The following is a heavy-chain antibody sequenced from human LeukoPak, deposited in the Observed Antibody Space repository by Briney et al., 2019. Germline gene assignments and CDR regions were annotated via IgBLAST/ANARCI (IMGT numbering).Heavy chain of an antibody. CDR3: ARRGDILTDYAFDY. CDR2: IYYSGAT. V-gene: IGHV4-39*01. J-gene: IGHJ4*02. CDR1: GGSIGTSSYY. Sequence: PSETLSLTCSVSGGSIGTSSYYWDWIRQAPGKGLEWIGNIYYSGATSYNPSLKSRVTISVDTSKNQFPLRLSSVTAADTAVYYCARRGDILTDYAFDYWGQGTLVTVSS. D-gene: IGHD3-9*01.